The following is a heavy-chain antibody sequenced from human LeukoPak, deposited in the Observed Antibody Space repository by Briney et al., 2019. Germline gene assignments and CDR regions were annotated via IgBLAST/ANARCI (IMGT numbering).Heavy chain of an antibody. CDR2: IYHSGNT. J-gene: IGHJ4*02. Sequence: SQTLSLTCAVSGGSISSGGYSWSWIRQPPGKGLEWIGYIYHSGNTYYKPSLKSRVTILVDRSKNQFSLKLSSVTAADTAVYYCARDFGYRFDYWGQGTLVTVSS. CDR3: ARDFGYRFDY. CDR1: GGSISSGGYS. V-gene: IGHV4-30-2*01. D-gene: IGHD5-12*01.